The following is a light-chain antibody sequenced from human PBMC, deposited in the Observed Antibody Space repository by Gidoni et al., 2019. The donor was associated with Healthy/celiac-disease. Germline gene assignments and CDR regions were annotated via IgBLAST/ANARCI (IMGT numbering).Light chain of an antibody. CDR2: GNR. V-gene: IGLV1-40*01. J-gene: IGLJ2*01. Sequence: QSVLTQPPSVSGAPGQRVTIPCTGRSSNIGAGYDVHWYQQLPGTAPKLPLYGNRNRPSGVPDRFSGSKSGNSASLAITGLQAEDEADYYCQSYDSSLSGSKVFGGGTKLTVL. CDR3: QSYDSSLSGSKV. CDR1: SSNIGAGYD.